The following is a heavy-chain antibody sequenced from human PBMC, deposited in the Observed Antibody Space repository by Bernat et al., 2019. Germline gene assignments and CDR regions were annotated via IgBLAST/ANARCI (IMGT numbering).Heavy chain of an antibody. CDR3: ARDLGRFPLGVFFDY. CDR1: GYSFTSYG. D-gene: IGHD2-15*01. Sequence: QVQLVQSGAEVKKPGASVKVSCKASGYSFTSYGISWVRQAPGQGLEWMGWISAYNGQTNSAQSLQGRVTMTTDTSTSTAYMELRSLKSDDTAVYYCARDLGRFPLGVFFDYWGQGTLVTVSS. V-gene: IGHV1-18*01. J-gene: IGHJ4*02. CDR2: ISAYNGQT.